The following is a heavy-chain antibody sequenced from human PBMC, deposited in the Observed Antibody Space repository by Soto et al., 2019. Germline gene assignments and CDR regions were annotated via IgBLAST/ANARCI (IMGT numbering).Heavy chain of an antibody. V-gene: IGHV1-3*01. J-gene: IGHJ4*02. CDR1: GYTFTSYA. Sequence: QVQLVQSGAEVKKPGASVKVSCKASGYTFTSYAMHWVRQAPGQRLEWMGWINAGNGNTKYSQKFQGRVTITRDTSASTAYMELSSLRSEDTAVYYCAMEGGIYDYGDYAGPPPPDYWGQGTLVTVSS. CDR2: INAGNGNT. CDR3: AMEGGIYDYGDYAGPPPPDY. D-gene: IGHD4-17*01.